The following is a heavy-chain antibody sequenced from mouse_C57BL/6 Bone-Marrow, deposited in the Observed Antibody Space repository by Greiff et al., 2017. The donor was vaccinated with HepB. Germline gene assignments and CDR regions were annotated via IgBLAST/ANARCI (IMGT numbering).Heavy chain of an antibody. Sequence: QVQLKESGAELVRPGASVTLSCKASGYTFTDYEMHWVKQTPVHGLEWIGAIDPETGGTAYNQKFKGKAILTADKSSSTAYMELRSLTSEDSAVYYCRPPLALGDYWGQGTTLTVSS. CDR1: GYTFTDYE. D-gene: IGHD4-1*01. J-gene: IGHJ2*01. CDR2: IDPETGGT. V-gene: IGHV1-15*01. CDR3: RPPLALGDY.